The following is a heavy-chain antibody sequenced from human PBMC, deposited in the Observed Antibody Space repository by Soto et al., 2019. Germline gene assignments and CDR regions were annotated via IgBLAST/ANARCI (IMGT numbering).Heavy chain of an antibody. CDR3: ARDSSLHQPLFYGMDV. CDR1: GLTVSGNY. Sequence: EVQLVESGGGLVQPGGSLRLSCAASGLTVSGNYMSWVRQAPGKGLEWVSVMYSGGSTYYADSVKGRFIISRDNYKNTLYLQMDSLRVEDTAVYYCARDSSLHQPLFYGMDVWGQGTTVTVSS. J-gene: IGHJ6*02. V-gene: IGHV3-66*01. D-gene: IGHD2-2*01. CDR2: MYSGGST.